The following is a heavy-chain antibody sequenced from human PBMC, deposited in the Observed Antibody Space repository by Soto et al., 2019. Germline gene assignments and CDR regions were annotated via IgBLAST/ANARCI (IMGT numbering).Heavy chain of an antibody. CDR3: ARGGYYDFWSGYYSRGNWFDP. CDR1: GYTFTSYD. D-gene: IGHD3-3*01. CDR2: MNPNSGNT. Sequence: QVQLVQSGAEVKKPGASVKVSCKASGYTFTSYDINWVRQATGQGLEWMGWMNPNSGNTGYAQKFQGSVTMTRNTSISTAYMELSSLRSEDTAVYYCARGGYYDFWSGYYSRGNWFDPWGQGTLVTVSS. J-gene: IGHJ5*02. V-gene: IGHV1-8*01.